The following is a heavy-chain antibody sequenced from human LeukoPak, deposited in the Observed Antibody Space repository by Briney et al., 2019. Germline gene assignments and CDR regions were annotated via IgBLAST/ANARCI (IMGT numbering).Heavy chain of an antibody. D-gene: IGHD2-2*01. CDR3: ARDCSSTSCYGADAFDI. CDR2: IIPIFGTA. V-gene: IGHV1-69*13. CDR1: GGTFSSYA. Sequence: ASVKVSCKASGGTFSSYAISWVRQAPGQGLEWMGGIIPIFGTANYARKFQGRVTITADESTSTAYMELSSLRSEDTAVYYCARDCSSTSCYGADAFDIWGQGTMVTVSS. J-gene: IGHJ3*02.